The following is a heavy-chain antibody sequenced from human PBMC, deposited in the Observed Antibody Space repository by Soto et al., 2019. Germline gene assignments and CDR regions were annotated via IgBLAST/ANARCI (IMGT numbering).Heavy chain of an antibody. CDR1: GGSFSGYY. V-gene: IGHV4-34*01. J-gene: IGHJ2*01. D-gene: IGHD3-9*01. Sequence: QVQLQQWGAGPLRPLETLSLTCGVSGGSFSGYYWAWIRQSPGKGLEWIGEINDRGSINYNPSLKSRVSISVDTSKNHYSLNLWSVTAADTAVYYCARESHDILTGPPWVWYFDLWGRGTPVTVSS. CDR2: INDRGSI. CDR3: ARESHDILTGPPWVWYFDL.